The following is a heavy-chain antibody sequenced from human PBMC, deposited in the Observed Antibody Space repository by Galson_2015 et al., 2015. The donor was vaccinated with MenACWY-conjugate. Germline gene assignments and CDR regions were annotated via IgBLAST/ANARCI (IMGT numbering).Heavy chain of an antibody. CDR1: GGSISGYY. CDR2: ISYSGGT. Sequence: ESPSLTRTFCGGSISGYYWGWIPPPPGPGVEWVWDISYSGGTNYHPSLQSRVTRSVDTSQNQFSVKLTSVTAADTAVYYCVRVGKGTVDYWGQGTLVTVSS. V-gene: IGHV4-59*01. D-gene: IGHD1-1*01. J-gene: IGHJ4*02. CDR3: VRVGKGTVDY.